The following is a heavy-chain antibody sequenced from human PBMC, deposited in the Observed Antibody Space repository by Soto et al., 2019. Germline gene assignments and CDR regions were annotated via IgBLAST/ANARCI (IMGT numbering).Heavy chain of an antibody. CDR2: ISYDGSNK. CDR3: ARAGGMDV. J-gene: IGHJ6*02. V-gene: IGHV3-30-3*01. Sequence: QVQLVESGGGVVQPERSLRLSCAASGFTFSSYAMHWVRQAPGKGLEWVAVISYDGSNKYYADSVKGRFTISRDIPKNTLYLQMNSLRAEDTAVYYCARAGGMDVWGQGTTVTVSS. CDR1: GFTFSSYA. D-gene: IGHD3-10*01.